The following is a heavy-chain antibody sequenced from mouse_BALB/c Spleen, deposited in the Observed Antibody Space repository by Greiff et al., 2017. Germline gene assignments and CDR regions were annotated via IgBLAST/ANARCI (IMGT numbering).Heavy chain of an antibody. CDR2: ISDGGSYT. J-gene: IGHJ4*01. D-gene: IGHD2-2*01. CDR1: GFTFSDYY. Sequence: EVHLVESGGGLVKPGGSLKLSCAASGFTFSDYYWYWVRQTPEKRLEWVATISDGGSYTYYPDSVKGRFTISRDNAKNNLYLQMSSLKSEDTAMYYCARYGYEGAMDYWGQGTSVTVSS. CDR3: ARYGYEGAMDY. V-gene: IGHV5-4*02.